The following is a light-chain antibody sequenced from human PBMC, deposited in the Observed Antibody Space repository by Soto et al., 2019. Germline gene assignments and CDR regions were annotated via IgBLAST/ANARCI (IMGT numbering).Light chain of an antibody. J-gene: IGKJ1*01. V-gene: IGKV3-15*01. CDR2: GAS. CDR1: QSVSSN. CDR3: QQYNNWPWT. Sequence: ETVLTQSPATLSLSPGERATLSCRASQSVSSNLAWYQQKPGQAPRLLIYGASARATGFPARFSASGSGTEFTLTISSLQSEDFAVYYCQQYNNWPWTFGQGTKVDIK.